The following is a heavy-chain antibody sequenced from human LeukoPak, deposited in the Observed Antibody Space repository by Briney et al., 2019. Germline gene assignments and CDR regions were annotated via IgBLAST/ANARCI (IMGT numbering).Heavy chain of an antibody. CDR2: IIPIFGTA. D-gene: IGHD1-7*01. CDR3: ARVNLELHGRYLFDY. J-gene: IGHJ4*02. Sequence: SVKVSCKASGGTFSSYAISWVRQAPGQGLEWMGGIIPIFGTANYAQKFQGRVTVTADESTSTAYMELSSLRSEDTAVYYCARVNLELHGRYLFDYWGQGTLVTVSS. CDR1: GGTFSSYA. V-gene: IGHV1-69*13.